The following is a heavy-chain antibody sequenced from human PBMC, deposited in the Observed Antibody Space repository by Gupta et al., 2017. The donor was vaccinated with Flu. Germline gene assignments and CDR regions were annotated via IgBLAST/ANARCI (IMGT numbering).Heavy chain of an antibody. Sequence: SYAMTWVRQAPGKGLEWVSAINGRGGGTYYADSVKGRFTISRDNSKNTLYLQMNSLRGEETAVYYCARSGNSYYDFWTDSGGRGTLVTVSS. J-gene: IGHJ4*02. CDR3: ARSGNSYYDFWTDS. V-gene: IGHV3-23*01. CDR1: SYA. D-gene: IGHD3-3*01. CDR2: INGRGGGT.